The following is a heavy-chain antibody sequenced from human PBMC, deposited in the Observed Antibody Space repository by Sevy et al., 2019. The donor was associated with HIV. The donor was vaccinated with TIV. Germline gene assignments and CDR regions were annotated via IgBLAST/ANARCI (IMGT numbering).Heavy chain of an antibody. CDR2: LYYSGST. CDR1: GGSISSISYY. V-gene: IGHV4-39*01. J-gene: IGHJ4*02. CDR3: ARLNGYYNGDLDY. D-gene: IGHD3-9*01. Sequence: SETLSLTCTVSGGSISSISYYWGWIRQPPGQGLEWIGSLYYSGSTYYNPSLKSRVTISVDTSKNQFSLRLSSVTAADTAVYYCARLNGYYNGDLDYWGQGTLVTVSS.